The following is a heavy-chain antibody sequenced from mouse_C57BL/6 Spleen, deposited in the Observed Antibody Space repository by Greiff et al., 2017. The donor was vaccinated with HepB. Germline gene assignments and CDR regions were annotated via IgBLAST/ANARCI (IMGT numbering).Heavy chain of an antibody. V-gene: IGHV5-17*01. CDR2: ISSGSSTI. J-gene: IGHJ1*03. CDR1: GFTFSDYG. D-gene: IGHD1-1*01. CDR3: ARGGTTVVTYWYFDV. Sequence: EVQWVESGGGLVKPGGSLKLSCAASGFTFSDYGMHWVRQAPEKGLEWVAYISSGSSTIYYADTVKGRFTISRDNAKNTLFLQMTSLRSEDTAMYYCARGGTTVVTYWYFDVWGTGTTVTVSS.